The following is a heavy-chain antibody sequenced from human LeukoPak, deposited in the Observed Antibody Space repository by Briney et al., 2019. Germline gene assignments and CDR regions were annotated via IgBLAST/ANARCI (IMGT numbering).Heavy chain of an antibody. D-gene: IGHD1-14*01. CDR2: ISSSSSYI. CDR1: GFTFSSYS. V-gene: IGHV3-21*06. Sequence: GGSLRLSCAASGFTFSSYSMNWVRRAPGKGLEWVSSISSSSSYIYYADSVKGRFTISRDNAKNSLYLQMDSLRAEDTAVYYCARDRATTNAFDIWAQGTMVTVSS. J-gene: IGHJ3*02. CDR3: ARDRATTNAFDI.